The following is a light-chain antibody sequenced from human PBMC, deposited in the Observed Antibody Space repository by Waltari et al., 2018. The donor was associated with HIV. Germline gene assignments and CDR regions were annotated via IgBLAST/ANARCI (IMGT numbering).Light chain of an antibody. Sequence: DVQMTQSPSTLSAGVGDKVTITCRASQIIDNWLAWYQQKPGKSPKLLIYKASYVESGVPSRFSGSVSGADFTLIIDGLQPDDFATYYCQQYNSHSYAFGQGTKVDVK. CDR1: QIIDNW. CDR3: QQYNSHSYA. J-gene: IGKJ2*01. CDR2: KAS. V-gene: IGKV1-5*03.